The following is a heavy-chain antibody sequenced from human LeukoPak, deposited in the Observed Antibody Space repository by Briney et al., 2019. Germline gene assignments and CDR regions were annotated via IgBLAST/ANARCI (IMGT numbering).Heavy chain of an antibody. D-gene: IGHD4-23*01. V-gene: IGHV3-49*04. Sequence: GGSLRLSCAASGFTFSDYYMSWVRQAPGKGLEWVGFIRSKAYGGTTEYAASVKGRFTISRDDSKSIAYLQMNSLKTEDTAVYYCTIVRGGNSGYNWFDPWGQGTLVTVSS. J-gene: IGHJ5*02. CDR3: TIVRGGNSGYNWFDP. CDR2: IRSKAYGGTT. CDR1: GFTFSDYY.